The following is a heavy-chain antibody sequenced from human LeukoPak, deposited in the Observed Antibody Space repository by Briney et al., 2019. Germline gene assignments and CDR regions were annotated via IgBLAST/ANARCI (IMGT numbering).Heavy chain of an antibody. Sequence: ASVTVSCKASGYTFTSYDIDWVRQAAGQGLEWMGWMNPNSGNTGYAQKFQGRVTMTRNTSISTAYMELSSLRSEDTAVYYCARGRVAVAGTGGDNWFDPWGQGTLVTVSS. J-gene: IGHJ5*02. CDR1: GYTFTSYD. CDR2: MNPNSGNT. V-gene: IGHV1-8*01. CDR3: ARGRVAVAGTGGDNWFDP. D-gene: IGHD6-19*01.